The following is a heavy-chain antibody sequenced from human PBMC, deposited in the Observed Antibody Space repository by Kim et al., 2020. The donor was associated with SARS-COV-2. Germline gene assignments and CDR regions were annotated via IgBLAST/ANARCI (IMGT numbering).Heavy chain of an antibody. D-gene: IGHD3-10*01. V-gene: IGHV1-3*01. Sequence: FQGRVTITRDTSASTAYMELSSLRSEDTAVYYCARGSPAAGLLWFGESDYWGQGTLVTVSS. CDR3: ARGSPAAGLLWFGESDY. J-gene: IGHJ4*02.